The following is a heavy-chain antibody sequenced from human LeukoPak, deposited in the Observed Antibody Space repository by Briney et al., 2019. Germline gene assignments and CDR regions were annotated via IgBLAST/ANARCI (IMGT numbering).Heavy chain of an antibody. Sequence: GGSLRLSCAASGFTFSSYSMNWVRQAPGKGLEWVANIKQDGSEKYYVDSVKGRFTISRDNLKSSLYLQMVSLRAEDTAVYYCAREDPLYCGGDCYYAYWGQGTLVTVSS. CDR3: AREDPLYCGGDCYYAY. J-gene: IGHJ4*02. CDR2: IKQDGSEK. CDR1: GFTFSSYS. D-gene: IGHD2-21*02. V-gene: IGHV3-7*01.